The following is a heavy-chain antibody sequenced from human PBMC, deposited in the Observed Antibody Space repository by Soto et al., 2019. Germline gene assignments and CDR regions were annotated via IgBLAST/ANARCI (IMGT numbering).Heavy chain of an antibody. CDR3: ARHKDCSGGSCNAVGYYYGLDV. CDR2: IYHSGTT. J-gene: IGHJ6*02. Sequence: SDNLSLTSTLSRHSIHSSNHHWVGIRQTPGKALECIVSIYHSGTTYYNPPLKSRVTISVDTSKNQFSLRLSSVTAADTAVYYCARHKDCSGGSCNAVGYYYGLDVWGQGTTVT. CDR1: RHSIHSSNHH. D-gene: IGHD2-15*01. V-gene: IGHV4-39*01.